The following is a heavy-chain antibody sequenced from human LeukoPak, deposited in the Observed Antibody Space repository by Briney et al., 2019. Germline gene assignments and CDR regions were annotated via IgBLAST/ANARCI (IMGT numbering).Heavy chain of an antibody. CDR3: ARDRGHYDFWSGYPVGYFDY. Sequence: ASVKVSCKASGYTFTSYGISWVRQAPGQGLEWMGWISAYNGNTNYAQKLQGRVTMTTDTSTSTAYMELRSLRSDDTAVYYCARDRGHYDFWSGYPVGYFDYWGQGTLVTVSS. V-gene: IGHV1-18*01. J-gene: IGHJ4*02. CDR2: ISAYNGNT. D-gene: IGHD3-3*01. CDR1: GYTFTSYG.